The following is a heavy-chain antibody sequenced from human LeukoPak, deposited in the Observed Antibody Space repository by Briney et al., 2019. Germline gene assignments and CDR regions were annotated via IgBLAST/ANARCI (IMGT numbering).Heavy chain of an antibody. CDR3: ATSSGYYRDAFDI. CDR2: IYYSGST. V-gene: IGHV4-39*01. Sequence: SETLSLTCTVSGGSISSSSYYWGWIRQPPGKGLEWIGSIYYSGSTYYNPSPKSRVTISVDTSKNQFSLKLSSVTAADTAVYYCATSSGYYRDAFDIWGQGTMVTVSS. CDR1: GGSISSSSYY. J-gene: IGHJ3*02. D-gene: IGHD3-22*01.